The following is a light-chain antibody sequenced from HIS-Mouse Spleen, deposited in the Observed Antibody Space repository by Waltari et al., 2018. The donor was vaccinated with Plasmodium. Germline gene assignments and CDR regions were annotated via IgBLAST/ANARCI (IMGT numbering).Light chain of an antibody. CDR2: DVN. CDR1: SSDVVGSNY. J-gene: IGLJ2*01. Sequence: QSAMTQPRPVSGSPGQSVTIPCTGTSSDVVGSNYVSWYQQHPGKPPKLMIYDVNKRPSGVPDRFSGSKSGNTASLTISGLQAEDEADYYCCSYAGTYTFVVLGGGTKLTVL. V-gene: IGLV2-11*01. CDR3: CSYAGTYTFVV.